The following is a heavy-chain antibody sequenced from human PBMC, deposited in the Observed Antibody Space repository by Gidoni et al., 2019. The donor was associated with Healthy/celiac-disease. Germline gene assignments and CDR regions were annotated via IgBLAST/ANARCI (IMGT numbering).Heavy chain of an antibody. CDR2: MYWNDDK. CDR3: AHNGLRYFDWLLLSGPFDY. CDR1: GFSLSTSGVG. Sequence: QSTLKESGPTLVTPTQTLTLTCTFTGFSLSTSGVGVGWIRQPPGKALQWLALMYWNDDKRYSPSLKSRLTITKDTSKNQVVLTMTNMDPVDTATYYCAHNGLRYFDWLLLSGPFDYWGQGTLVTVSS. J-gene: IGHJ4*02. D-gene: IGHD3-9*01. V-gene: IGHV2-5*01.